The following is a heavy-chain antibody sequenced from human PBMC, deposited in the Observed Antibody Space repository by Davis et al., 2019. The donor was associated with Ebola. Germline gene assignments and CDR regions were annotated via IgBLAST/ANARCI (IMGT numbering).Heavy chain of an antibody. CDR1: GFTFSSYS. J-gene: IGHJ5*02. V-gene: IGHV3-21*01. Sequence: PGGSLRLSCAASGFTFSSYSMNWVRQAPGKGLEWVSSISSSSSYIYYADSVKGRFTISRDNAKNSLYLQMNSLRAEDTAVYYCARGLNYYGSGSFLNWFDPWGQGTLVTVSS. CDR3: ARGLNYYGSGSFLNWFDP. CDR2: ISSSSSYI. D-gene: IGHD3-10*01.